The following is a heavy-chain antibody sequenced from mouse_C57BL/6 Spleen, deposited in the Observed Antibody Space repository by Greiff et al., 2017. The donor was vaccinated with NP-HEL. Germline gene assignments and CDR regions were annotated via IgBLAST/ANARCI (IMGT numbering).Heavy chain of an antibody. CDR3: ARWGYGSLNAMDY. V-gene: IGHV1-7*01. CDR1: GYTFTSYW. J-gene: IGHJ4*01. D-gene: IGHD1-1*01. CDR2: INPSSGYT. Sequence: QVQLKESGAELAKPGASVKLSCKASGYTFTSYWMHWVKQRPGQGLEWIGYINPSSGYTKYTQKFKDKATLTADKSSSTAYMQLSRLTYEDAAVYYYARWGYGSLNAMDYWGQGTSVTVSS.